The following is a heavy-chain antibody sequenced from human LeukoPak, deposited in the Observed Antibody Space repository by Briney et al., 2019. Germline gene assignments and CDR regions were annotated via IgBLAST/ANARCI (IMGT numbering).Heavy chain of an antibody. CDR2: MNSDGTTA. D-gene: IGHD3-10*01. J-gene: IGHJ5*02. Sequence: GGSLRLSCAASGFSSSDYWMHWVRHAPGKGLVWVSRMNSDGTTANYADSVKGRFTISRDNAKNTLYLQMNSLRAEDTAVYYCARGRGPYGWFDPWGQGTLVTVSS. CDR1: GFSSSDYW. V-gene: IGHV3-74*01. CDR3: ARGRGPYGWFDP.